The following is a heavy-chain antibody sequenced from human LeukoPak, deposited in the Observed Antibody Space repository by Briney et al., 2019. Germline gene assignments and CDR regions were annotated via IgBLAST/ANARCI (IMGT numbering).Heavy chain of an antibody. V-gene: IGHV4-38-2*01. CDR2: IYHDGST. CDR1: LDSISSGYY. Sequence: PSETPSLTSAQSLDSISSGYYWGWFGQPPGKGLEWIRSIYHDGSTYYRQSLNRRHTISVDTSKNQLSLKLSSVTAAHAAVYYCARRRLMGSYSLDCCGQGSLV. J-gene: IGHJ4*02. CDR3: ARRRLMGSYSLDC. D-gene: IGHD2-15*01.